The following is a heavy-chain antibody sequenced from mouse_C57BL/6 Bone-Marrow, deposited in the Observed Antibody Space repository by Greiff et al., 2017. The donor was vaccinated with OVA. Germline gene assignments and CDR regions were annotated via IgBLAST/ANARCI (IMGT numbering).Heavy chain of an antibody. D-gene: IGHD1-1*01. CDR3: ARWGLWNYGGFAY. J-gene: IGHJ3*01. CDR2: IHPNSGST. CDR1: GYTFTSYW. V-gene: IGHV1-64*01. Sequence: QVQLQQPGAELVKPGASVKLSCKASGYTFTSYWMHWVKQRPGQGLEWIGMIHPNSGSTNYNEKFKSKATLTVDKSSSTAYMQLSSLTSEDSAVYYCARWGLWNYGGFAYWGQGTLVTVSA.